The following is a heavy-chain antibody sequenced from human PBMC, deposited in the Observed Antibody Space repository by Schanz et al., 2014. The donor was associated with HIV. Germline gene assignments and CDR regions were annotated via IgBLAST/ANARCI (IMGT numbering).Heavy chain of an antibody. CDR2: ISGSGGTT. Sequence: EVQLLESGGGLVQPGGSLRLSCVVSGFPFSSSVMSWVRQAPGKGLEWVSSISGSGGTTDYADSVKGRFTISRDNSKNTLYLQMNSLRAEDTAVYYCAKGGFYGDYVSYYYGLDVWGQGTTVTVSS. J-gene: IGHJ6*02. V-gene: IGHV3-23*01. CDR1: GFPFSSSV. D-gene: IGHD4-17*01. CDR3: AKGGFYGDYVSYYYGLDV.